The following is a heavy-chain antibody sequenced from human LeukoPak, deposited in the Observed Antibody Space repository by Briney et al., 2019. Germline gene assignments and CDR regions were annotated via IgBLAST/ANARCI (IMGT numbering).Heavy chain of an antibody. CDR2: ISSSSYI. D-gene: IGHD6-13*01. V-gene: IGHV3-21*01. CDR1: GFTFSSYS. J-gene: IGHJ4*02. Sequence: GGSLRLSCAASGFTFSSYSMNWVRQAPGKGLEWVSSISSSSYIYYADSVKGRFTISRDNAKNSLYLQMNSLRAEDTAVYYCAREKDPYSSSWYGELDYWGQGTLVTVSS. CDR3: AREKDPYSSSWYGELDY.